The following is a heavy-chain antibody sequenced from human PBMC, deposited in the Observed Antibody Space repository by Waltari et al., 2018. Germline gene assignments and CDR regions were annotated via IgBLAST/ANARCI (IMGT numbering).Heavy chain of an antibody. CDR1: GYTFTGYY. J-gene: IGHJ6*03. D-gene: IGHD6-13*01. Sequence: QVQLVQSGAEVKKPGASVKVSCKASGYTFTGYYMHWVRQAPGQGLEWMGRINPNSGGTNYAQKFQGRVTMTRDTSISTAYMELSSLRSDDTAVYYCARDRLAAAGTRPNYYYYYMDVWGKGTTVTVSS. CDR3: ARDRLAAAGTRPNYYYYYMDV. CDR2: INPNSGGT. V-gene: IGHV1-2*06.